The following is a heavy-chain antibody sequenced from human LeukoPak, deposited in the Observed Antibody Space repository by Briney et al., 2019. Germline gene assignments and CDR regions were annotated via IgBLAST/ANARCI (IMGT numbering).Heavy chain of an antibody. CDR2: ISSSGSTI. CDR1: GFTFSDYY. Sequence: GGSLRLSRAASGFTFSDYYMSWIRQAPGKGLEWVSYISSSGSTIYYADSVKGRFTISRDNSKNTLYLQMNSLRAEDTAVYYCARDYGDYLNWFDPWGQGTLVTVSS. J-gene: IGHJ5*02. D-gene: IGHD4-17*01. CDR3: ARDYGDYLNWFDP. V-gene: IGHV3-11*04.